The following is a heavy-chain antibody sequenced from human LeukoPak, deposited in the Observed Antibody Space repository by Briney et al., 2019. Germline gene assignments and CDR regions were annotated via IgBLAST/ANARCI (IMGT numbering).Heavy chain of an antibody. D-gene: IGHD6-19*01. J-gene: IGHJ4*02. Sequence: PGGSLRLSCAASGFAFSSYGMHWVRQAPGKGLEWVAVISYDGSNKYYADSVKGRFTISRDNSKNTLYLQMSSLRVEDTAVYYCAKDSGIAVAGTDYWGQGTLVTVSS. V-gene: IGHV3-30*18. CDR3: AKDSGIAVAGTDY. CDR1: GFAFSSYG. CDR2: ISYDGSNK.